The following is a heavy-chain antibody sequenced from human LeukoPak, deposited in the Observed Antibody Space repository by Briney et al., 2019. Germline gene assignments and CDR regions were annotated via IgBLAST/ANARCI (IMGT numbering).Heavy chain of an antibody. V-gene: IGHV4-39*06. CDR1: GGSLSSNDYY. CDR3: AREVVTSILMFDY. D-gene: IGHD2-21*02. Sequence: SETLSLTCTVSGGSLSSNDYYWDWLRQSPGKGPEGIGSISSSGTTYYNPSLKSRVTISIDTSKKKFALQLSSVSAADTALYFCAREVVTSILMFDYWGQGSLVTVSS. J-gene: IGHJ4*02. CDR2: ISSSGTT.